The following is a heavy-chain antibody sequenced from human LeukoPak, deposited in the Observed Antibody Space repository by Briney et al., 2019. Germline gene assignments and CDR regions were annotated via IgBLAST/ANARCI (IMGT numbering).Heavy chain of an antibody. CDR1: GGSIRSGSFY. V-gene: IGHV4-39*01. D-gene: IGHD2-15*01. Sequence: PSETLSLTCTVSGGSIRSGSFYWGWIRQPPGKGLEWIGSIYYSGTIYYNPSLKSRTTISVDTSKNQFSLKLTSVSAADTAVYYCARQAGYCSGGCYYDHWGQGTLVTVSP. CDR2: IYYSGTI. J-gene: IGHJ4*02. CDR3: ARQAGYCSGGCYYDH.